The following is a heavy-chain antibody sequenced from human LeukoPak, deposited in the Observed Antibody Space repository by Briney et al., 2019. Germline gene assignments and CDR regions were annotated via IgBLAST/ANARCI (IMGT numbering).Heavy chain of an antibody. CDR3: AKAVDDYFFDY. Sequence: GGSLRLSCAASGFTFNTYAMSWVRQAPGKGLEWFSGIGGSGSSTYYAESVKGRFTISRDNSKNTLYLQMNSLRAEDTAAYYCAKAVDDYFFDYWGQGTLVTVSS. J-gene: IGHJ4*02. CDR1: GFTFNTYA. V-gene: IGHV3-23*01. D-gene: IGHD2-21*02. CDR2: IGGSGSST.